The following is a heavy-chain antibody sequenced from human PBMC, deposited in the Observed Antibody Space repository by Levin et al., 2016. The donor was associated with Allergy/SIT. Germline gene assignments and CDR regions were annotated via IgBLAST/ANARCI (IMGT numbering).Heavy chain of an antibody. Sequence: SETLSLTCTVSGGSISSGGYYWSWIRQHPGKGLEWIGYIYYSGSTYYNPSLKSRVTISVDTSRNQFSLKLSSVTAADTAVYYCARSFGYDFWSGYYPDYYYYGMDVWGQGTTVTVSS. D-gene: IGHD3-3*01. V-gene: IGHV4-31*03. CDR2: IYYSGST. CDR1: GGSISSGGYY. CDR3: ARSFGYDFWSGYYPDYYYYGMDV. J-gene: IGHJ6*02.